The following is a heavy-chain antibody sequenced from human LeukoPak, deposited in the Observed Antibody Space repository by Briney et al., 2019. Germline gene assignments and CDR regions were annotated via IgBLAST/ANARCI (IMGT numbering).Heavy chain of an antibody. CDR3: AREGHEIAVAGD. V-gene: IGHV1-18*01. D-gene: IGHD6-19*01. Sequence: VASVKVSCKASGYTFTRYGIRGGRQAPGQGRERMVWISAYNGKTNYAQKLHGRGTITKDRTTSTAYMEQRSVRYDDTAVYYCAREGHEIAVAGDWGQGTLVTVSS. CDR1: GYTFTRYG. CDR2: ISAYNGKT. J-gene: IGHJ4*02.